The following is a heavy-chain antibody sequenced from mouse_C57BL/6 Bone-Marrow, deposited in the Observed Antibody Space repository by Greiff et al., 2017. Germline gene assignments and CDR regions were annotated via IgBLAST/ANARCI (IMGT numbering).Heavy chain of an antibody. Sequence: QVQLQQPGAELVKPGASVKLSCKASGYTFTSYWMHWVKQRPGRGLEWIGRLDPTSGGTNYNQKFKSKATLTVDKPSSTAYMQLSSLTSEHSAVDYCASYYYSNDWAMDYWGQGTSVTGSS. J-gene: IGHJ4*01. CDR1: GYTFTSYW. V-gene: IGHV1-72*01. D-gene: IGHD2-5*01. CDR3: ASYYYSNDWAMDY. CDR2: LDPTSGGT.